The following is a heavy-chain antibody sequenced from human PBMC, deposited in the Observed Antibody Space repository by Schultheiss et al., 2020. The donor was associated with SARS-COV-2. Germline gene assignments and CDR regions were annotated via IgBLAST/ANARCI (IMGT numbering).Heavy chain of an antibody. CDR2: TRNKANSYTT. CDR1: GFTFSSYA. V-gene: IGHV3-72*01. CDR3: TTLYSSGPGRVFDY. J-gene: IGHJ4*02. D-gene: IGHD6-19*01. Sequence: GGSLRLSCAASGFTFSSYAMHWVRQAPGKGLEWVGRTRNKANSYTTEYAASVKGRFTISRDDSKGIAYLQMSSLKTEDTAVYYCTTLYSSGPGRVFDYWGQGTMVTVSS.